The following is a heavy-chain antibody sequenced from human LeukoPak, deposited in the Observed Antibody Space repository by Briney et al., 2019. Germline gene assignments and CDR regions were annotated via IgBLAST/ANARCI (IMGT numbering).Heavy chain of an antibody. CDR1: GFTFSSYA. CDR2: ISYDGSNK. V-gene: IGHV3-30-3*01. D-gene: IGHD6-6*01. Sequence: GGSLRLSCAASGFTFSSYAMHWVRQAPGKGLEWVAVISYDGSNKYYADSVKGRFTISRDNSKNTLYLQMNSLRAEDTAVYYCAREEIEIAALWVWGQGTLVTVSS. CDR3: AREEIEIAALWV. J-gene: IGHJ4*02.